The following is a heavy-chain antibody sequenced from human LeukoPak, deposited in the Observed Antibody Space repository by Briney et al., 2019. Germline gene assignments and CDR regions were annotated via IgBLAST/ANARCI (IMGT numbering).Heavy chain of an antibody. CDR1: DYSVSSIHC. CDR3: ARLYGVGYFDY. Sequence: PSETLSLTCTVSDYSVSSIHCWGWIRQPPGKGLEWIGTICRSGSTYYNPSLKSRGTISLDTSKKHFSLKLSSVTAADTAVYYCARLYGVGYFDYWGQGTLVTVSS. V-gene: IGHV4-38-2*02. D-gene: IGHD3-10*01. CDR2: ICRSGST. J-gene: IGHJ4*02.